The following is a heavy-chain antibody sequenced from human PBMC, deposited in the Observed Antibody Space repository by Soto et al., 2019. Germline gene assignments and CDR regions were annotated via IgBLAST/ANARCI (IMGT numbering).Heavy chain of an antibody. J-gene: IGHJ4*02. Sequence: SETLSLTCSVSGASIYNGGYFWSWIRQSPGKGLEWIGHIHNSGSPYNNPSLKSRVTISSDTSMNQFSLKLNSVTAADTAVYYCARDRVMRTFGGASEEWGIDSWGPRTLVTGSS. CDR2: IHNSGSP. D-gene: IGHD3-16*01. CDR3: ARDRVMRTFGGASEEWGIDS. CDR1: GASIYNGGYF. V-gene: IGHV4-30-4*01.